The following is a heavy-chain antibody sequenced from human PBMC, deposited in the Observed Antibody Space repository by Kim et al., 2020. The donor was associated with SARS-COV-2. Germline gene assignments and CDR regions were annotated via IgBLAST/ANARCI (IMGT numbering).Heavy chain of an antibody. CDR3: ARDSIDPYYYYYMDV. J-gene: IGHJ6*03. V-gene: IGHV3-33*01. Sequence: GGSLRLSCAAYGFTFSNYGMHWVRQAPGKGLEWVAVIWYDGSNKYYADSVKGRFTISRDNSKNTLYLQMNSLRAEDTAVYYCARDSIDPYYYYYMDVWGKGTTVTVSS. D-gene: IGHD2-15*01. CDR1: GFTFSNYG. CDR2: IWYDGSNK.